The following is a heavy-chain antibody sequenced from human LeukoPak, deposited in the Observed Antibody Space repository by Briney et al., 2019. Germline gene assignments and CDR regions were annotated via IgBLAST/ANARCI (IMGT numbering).Heavy chain of an antibody. CDR2: ISYDGSNK. D-gene: IGHD5-18*01. CDR3: AIAGYSYGAYSFEY. Sequence: GGSLRLSCAASGFTFSSYSMHWVRQAPGKGLEWVAVISYDGSNKYYADSVKGRFTISRDNSKNTLYLQIDSLRAEDTAVYYCAIAGYSYGAYSFEYRGQGTLVTVSS. V-gene: IGHV3-30-3*01. CDR1: GFTFSSYS. J-gene: IGHJ4*02.